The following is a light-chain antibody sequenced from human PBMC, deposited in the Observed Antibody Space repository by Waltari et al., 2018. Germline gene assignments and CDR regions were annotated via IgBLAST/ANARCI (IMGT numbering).Light chain of an antibody. CDR3: QHYDNFPHT. J-gene: IGKJ2*01. CDR1: QSVSRNY. V-gene: IGKV3D-20*01. CDR2: DAS. Sequence: EIVLTQSPATLSLSPGERATLSCGASQSVSRNYLAWYQQKPGLAPRLLIYDASFRATGSPDRFSGSGSGTDFTVTISRLEPEDFAVYYCQHYDNFPHTVGQGTKLEIK.